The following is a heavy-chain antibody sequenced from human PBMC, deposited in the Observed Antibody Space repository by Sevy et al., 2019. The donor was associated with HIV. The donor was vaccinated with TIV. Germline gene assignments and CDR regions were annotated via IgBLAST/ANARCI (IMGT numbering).Heavy chain of an antibody. CDR3: ATSRSGYFDSSGYYIY. Sequence: GESLKISCKGSGYSFSSHWIGWVRHMPGKGLEWMGIVLPEDSSTGYSPSFEGQVTFSADKSSSTAYLQWSSLKASDTDIYYCATSRSGYFDSSGYYIYWGQGTLVTVSS. CDR2: VLPEDSST. CDR1: GYSFSSHW. D-gene: IGHD3-22*01. V-gene: IGHV5-51*01. J-gene: IGHJ4*02.